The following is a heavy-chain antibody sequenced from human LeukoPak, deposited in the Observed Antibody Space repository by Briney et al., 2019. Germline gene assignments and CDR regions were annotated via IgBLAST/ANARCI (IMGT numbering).Heavy chain of an antibody. Sequence: PGGSLRLSCAASGFTFSSHVMSWVRQAPGKGLEWVSAISSSGGSTYYADSVKGRFTISRDNSKNTLYLQMNSLRAEDTAVYYCAKDGVVVPAAIPLSLYGMDVWGQGTTVTVSS. J-gene: IGHJ6*02. CDR1: GFTFSSHV. D-gene: IGHD2-2*02. V-gene: IGHV3-23*01. CDR2: ISSSGGST. CDR3: AKDGVVVPAAIPLSLYGMDV.